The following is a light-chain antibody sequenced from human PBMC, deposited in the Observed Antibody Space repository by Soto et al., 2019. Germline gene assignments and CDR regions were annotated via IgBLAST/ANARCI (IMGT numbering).Light chain of an antibody. CDR1: SSDVGDENY. CDR3: SSYAGDNTLV. Sequence: QSALTQPPSASGSPGQSVTISCTGTSSDVGDENYVSWYQQHPGKAPKLLIYDVSKRPSGVPDRFSGSKSGNTASLTVSGLQAEDEANYYCSSYAGDNTLVFGGGTKVTVL. CDR2: DVS. J-gene: IGLJ2*01. V-gene: IGLV2-8*01.